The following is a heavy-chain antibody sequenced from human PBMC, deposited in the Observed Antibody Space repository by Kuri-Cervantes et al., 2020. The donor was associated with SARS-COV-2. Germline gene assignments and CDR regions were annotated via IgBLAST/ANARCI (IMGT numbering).Heavy chain of an antibody. CDR1: GFTFSNAW. Sequence: WGSLRLSCAASGFTFSNAWMSWVRQAPGKGLEWVGRIKSKTDGGTTDYAAPVKGRFTISRDNSKNTLYLQMNSLRAEDTAVYYCAKDYGDYSHYFDYWGQGTLVTVSS. V-gene: IGHV3-15*01. CDR3: AKDYGDYSHYFDY. D-gene: IGHD4-17*01. CDR2: IKSKTDGGTT. J-gene: IGHJ4*02.